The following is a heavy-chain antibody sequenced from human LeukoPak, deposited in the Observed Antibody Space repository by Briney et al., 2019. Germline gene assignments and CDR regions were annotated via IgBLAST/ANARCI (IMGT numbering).Heavy chain of an antibody. D-gene: IGHD3-9*01. CDR1: GFTFSRHA. CDR3: ARYPENYDILTGYYGY. J-gene: IGHJ4*02. CDR2: ISYDGRNK. V-gene: IGHV3-30*04. Sequence: GGSLRLSCAASGFTFSRHAMHWVRQAPGKGLEWVAVISYDGRNKYYADSVKGRFTISRDNSKNTLYLQMNSLRAEDTAVYYCARYPENYDILTGYYGYWGQGTLVTVSS.